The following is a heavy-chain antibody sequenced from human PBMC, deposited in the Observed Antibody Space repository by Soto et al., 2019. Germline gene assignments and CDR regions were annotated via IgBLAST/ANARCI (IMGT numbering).Heavy chain of an antibody. CDR1: GGSISSYY. CDR3: ARQGFGPLHGLVDV. D-gene: IGHD3-10*01. CDR2: VHHSWGS. J-gene: IGHJ6*02. Sequence: QVQLQESGPGLVKPSETMSLSCTVSGGSISSYYWSWFRQSPGKRMEWIGYVHHSWGSSYNPSLPRRVAISLYTSKSQFSLKVTFVTATDTDVYYCARQGFGPLHGLVDVWGQGTTVTVSS. V-gene: IGHV4-59*08.